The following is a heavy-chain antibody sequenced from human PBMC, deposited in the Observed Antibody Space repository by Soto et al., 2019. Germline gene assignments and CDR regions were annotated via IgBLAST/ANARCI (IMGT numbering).Heavy chain of an antibody. CDR2: MNPNSGNT. Sequence: VASVKVSCKASGYTFTSYDINWVRQATGQGLEWMGWMNPNSGNTGYAQKFQGRVTMTRNTSISTAYMELSSLRSEDTAVYYCARWKIYDFWSGLLYYYYYMDVWGKGTTVTVSS. D-gene: IGHD3-3*01. CDR1: GYTFTSYD. J-gene: IGHJ6*03. V-gene: IGHV1-8*01. CDR3: ARWKIYDFWSGLLYYYYYMDV.